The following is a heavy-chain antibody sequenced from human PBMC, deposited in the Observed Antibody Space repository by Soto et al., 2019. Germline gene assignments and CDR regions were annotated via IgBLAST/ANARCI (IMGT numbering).Heavy chain of an antibody. CDR1: GYSFTSHW. Sequence: PGESLKISCQGSGYSFTSHWITWVRQTPGKGLEWMGRIDPSDSYTNYSPSFQGRVTISADRSISTAFLQWSSLEASDTAIYYCARRLSGPKEESNAYYFYGLDVWGQGTRVTVSS. V-gene: IGHV5-10-1*01. CDR2: IDPSDSYT. CDR3: ARRLSGPKEESNAYYFYGLDV. J-gene: IGHJ6*02.